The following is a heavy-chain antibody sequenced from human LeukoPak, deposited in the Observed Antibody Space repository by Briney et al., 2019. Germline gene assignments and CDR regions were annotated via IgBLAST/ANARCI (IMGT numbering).Heavy chain of an antibody. CDR3: ARTTTYYYFWGGYYTAQYYFDY. CDR2: IYYSGST. J-gene: IGHJ4*02. CDR1: GGSISSSSYY. V-gene: IGHV4-39*01. Sequence: SETLSLTCTVSGGSISSSSYYWGWIRQPPGKGLEWIGSIYYSGSTYYNPSLKSRVTISVDTSKNQFSLKLSSVTAADTAVYYGARTTTYYYFWGGYYTAQYYFDYGGQGPLVTFPS. D-gene: IGHD3-3*01.